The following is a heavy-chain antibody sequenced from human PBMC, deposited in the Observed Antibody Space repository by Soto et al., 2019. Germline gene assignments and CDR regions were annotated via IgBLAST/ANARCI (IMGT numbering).Heavy chain of an antibody. D-gene: IGHD1-1*01. Sequence: PGGSLRLSCAASGFTFSNAWMSWVRQAPGKGLEWVGRIKSKIVVGTSDYAAPVKGSFTISRVVSKNTLYLKMNSLKTEDTAVYYCTTYFVQLERRPLDYWGQGTLVTVSS. V-gene: IGHV3-15*01. CDR1: GFTFSNAW. CDR2: IKSKIVVGTS. J-gene: IGHJ4*02. CDR3: TTYFVQLERRPLDY.